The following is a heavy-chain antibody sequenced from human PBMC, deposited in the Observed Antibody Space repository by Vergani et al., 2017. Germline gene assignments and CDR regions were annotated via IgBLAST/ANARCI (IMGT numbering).Heavy chain of an antibody. V-gene: IGHV4-59*01. J-gene: IGHJ6*02. Sequence: QVQLQESGPGLVKPSETLSLTCTVSGGSISSYYWSWIRQPPGEGLEWIGYIYYSGRTNYHPSLKSRVTISVDTSKNQFSLKLSSVTAADKAVYYRARDQGDDFWSGYHHHSSVGYGMHGWGQGTTVTVS. CDR3: ARDQGDDFWSGYHHHSSVGYGMHG. CDR1: GGSISSYY. CDR2: IYYSGRT. D-gene: IGHD3-3*01.